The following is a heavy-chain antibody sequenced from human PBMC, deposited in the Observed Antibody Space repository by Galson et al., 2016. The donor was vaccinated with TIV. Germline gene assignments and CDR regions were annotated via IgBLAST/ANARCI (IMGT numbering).Heavy chain of an antibody. V-gene: IGHV3-7*01. J-gene: IGHJ2*01. Sequence: SLRLSCAASGFTFSDYWMHWVRQTPGKGLEWVANIKQDASEKYYVDSVKGRFTISGDNAKSSLFLQMNSLRAEDTAVYYCARRYFDLWGRGTLVTVSS. CDR1: GFTFSDYW. CDR3: ARRYFDL. CDR2: IKQDASEK.